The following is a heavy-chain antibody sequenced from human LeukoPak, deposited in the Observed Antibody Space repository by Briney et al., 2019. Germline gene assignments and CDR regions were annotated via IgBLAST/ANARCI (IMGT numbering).Heavy chain of an antibody. D-gene: IGHD1-7*01. J-gene: IGHJ5*02. Sequence: GRSLRLSCAASGFTFSNYGMHWVRQAPGKGLEWVAVIWYEGTNKYYADSVKGRFTISRDNSKNTLYLQMDSLRAEDTAMYYCARQGGLGNYATGSWFDPWGQGTLVTVSS. CDR3: ARQGGLGNYATGSWFDP. CDR2: IWYEGTNK. V-gene: IGHV3-33*01. CDR1: GFTFSNYG.